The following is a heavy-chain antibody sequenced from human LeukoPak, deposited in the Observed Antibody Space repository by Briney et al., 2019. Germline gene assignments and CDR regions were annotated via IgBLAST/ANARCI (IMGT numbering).Heavy chain of an antibody. CDR1: GFTFSTYT. Sequence: PGGSLRLSCAASGFTFSTYTMHWVRQAPGKGLEWVAFISFDGSNTYYADSVKGRFTISRDNSKNTLYLQMNSLRAEDTAVYYCARGGPDYYDSSGPPGYWGQGTLVTVSS. J-gene: IGHJ4*02. V-gene: IGHV3-30-3*01. CDR3: ARGGPDYYDSSGPPGY. D-gene: IGHD3-22*01. CDR2: ISFDGSNT.